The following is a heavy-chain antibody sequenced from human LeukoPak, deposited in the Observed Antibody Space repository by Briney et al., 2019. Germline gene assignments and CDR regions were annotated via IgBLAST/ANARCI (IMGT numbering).Heavy chain of an antibody. V-gene: IGHV4-4*02. CDR2: IYHSGTT. D-gene: IGHD1-26*01. CDR1: DDSISSYNW. CDR3: ARSPSGSSSRWFDP. J-gene: IGHJ5*02. Sequence: PSETLSLTCAVSDDSISSYNWWSWVRQPPGKGLEWIGEIYHSGTTNYNPSLKSRVTISVDTSKNQFSLKLSSVTAADTAVYYCARSPSGSSSRWFDPWGQGTLVTVSS.